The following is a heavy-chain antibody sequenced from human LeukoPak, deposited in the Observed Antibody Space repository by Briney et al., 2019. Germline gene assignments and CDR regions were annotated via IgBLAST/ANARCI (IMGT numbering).Heavy chain of an antibody. Sequence: SETLSLTCAVYGGSFSGYYWSWIRQPAGKGLEWIGRIYTSGSTNYNPSLKSRVTMSVDTSKNQFSLKLSSVTAADTAVYYCARGVTGVWFDPWGQGTLVTVSS. CDR3: ARGVTGVWFDP. V-gene: IGHV4-59*10. J-gene: IGHJ5*02. D-gene: IGHD3-10*01. CDR2: IYTSGST. CDR1: GGSFSGYY.